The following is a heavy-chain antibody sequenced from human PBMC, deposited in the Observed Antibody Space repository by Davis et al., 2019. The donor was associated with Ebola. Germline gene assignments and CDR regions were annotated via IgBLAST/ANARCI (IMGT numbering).Heavy chain of an antibody. J-gene: IGHJ6*03. CDR2: IYAGDSDT. CDR1: GYSFTNYW. Sequence: GESLKISCKASGYSFTNYWTGWVRQMPGKGLEWMGIIYAGDSDTTYSPSFQGQVTISADKSFSTAYLQWSSLKASDTAVYYCARCRSLGSYYYMDVWGNGTSVTVSS. CDR3: ARCRSLGSYYYMDV. D-gene: IGHD3-10*01. V-gene: IGHV5-51*01.